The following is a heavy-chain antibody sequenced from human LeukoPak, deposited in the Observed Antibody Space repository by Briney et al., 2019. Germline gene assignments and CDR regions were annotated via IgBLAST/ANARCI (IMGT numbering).Heavy chain of an antibody. Sequence: SETLSLTCTVSGDSISSSSYYWGWIRQPPGKGLEWLGNIYYSGSTYYNPSLKSQVAISVDTSKNQFSLKLSSVTAADTAVYYCASRINWGIGAFDIWGQGTMVTVSS. CDR3: ASRINWGIGAFDI. J-gene: IGHJ3*02. CDR2: IYYSGST. V-gene: IGHV4-39*01. D-gene: IGHD7-27*01. CDR1: GDSISSSSYY.